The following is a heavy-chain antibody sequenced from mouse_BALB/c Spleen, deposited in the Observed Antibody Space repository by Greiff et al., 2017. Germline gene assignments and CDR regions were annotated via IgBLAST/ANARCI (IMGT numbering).Heavy chain of an antibody. V-gene: IGHV1-63*02. CDR1: GYTFTNYW. D-gene: IGHD2-4*01. CDR2: IYPGGGYT. Sequence: QVQLKESGAELVRPGTSVKMSCKAAGYTFTNYWIGWVKQRPGHGLEWIGDIYPGGGYTNYNEKFKGKATLTADTSSGTAYMQLSSLTSEDSAIYYCARGGLRRGENAMDYWGQGTSVTVSS. J-gene: IGHJ4*01. CDR3: ARGGLRRGENAMDY.